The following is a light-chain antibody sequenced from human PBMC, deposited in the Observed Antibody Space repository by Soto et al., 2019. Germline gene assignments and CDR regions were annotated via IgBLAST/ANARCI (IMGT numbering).Light chain of an antibody. V-gene: IGLV1-40*01. CDR1: SSNIGAAFD. J-gene: IGLJ1*01. CDR2: DNS. CDR3: QSYDSSLSGHV. Sequence: QAGLGLPRSVCRAPGERVNISCTGSSSNIGAAFDVHWYQQLPGTAPKLLIYDNSNRPSGVPDRFSGSKSGTSASLAITGLHAEDESDYYCQSYDSSLSGHVFGTGTKVTVL.